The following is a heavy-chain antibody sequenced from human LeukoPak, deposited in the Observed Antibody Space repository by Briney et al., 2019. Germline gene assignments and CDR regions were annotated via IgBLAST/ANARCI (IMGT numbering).Heavy chain of an antibody. Sequence: SETLSLTCTVSGGSISSYYWSWIRQPPGKGLEWIGEINHSGSTNYNPSLKSRVTISVDTSKNQFSLKLSSVTAADTAVYYCARDAGRITIFGVVIKGVWFDPWGQGTLVTVSS. D-gene: IGHD3-3*01. V-gene: IGHV4-34*01. CDR2: INHSGST. CDR1: GGSISSYY. J-gene: IGHJ5*02. CDR3: ARDAGRITIFGVVIKGVWFDP.